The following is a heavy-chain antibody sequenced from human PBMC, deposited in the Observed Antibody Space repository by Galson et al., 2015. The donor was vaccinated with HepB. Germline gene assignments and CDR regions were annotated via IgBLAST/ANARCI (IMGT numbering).Heavy chain of an antibody. CDR3: ARETSYGFDY. CDR1: GFTFSGYY. V-gene: IGHV3-11*06. Sequence: SLRLSCAASGFTFSGYYMNWIRQAPGKGLEWISYISSNGLSTNYADPVKGRFAISRDNAKNSLYLQMNSLRAEDTAVYYCARETSYGFDYWGRGTLVTVSS. CDR2: ISSNGLST. D-gene: IGHD5-18*01. J-gene: IGHJ4*02.